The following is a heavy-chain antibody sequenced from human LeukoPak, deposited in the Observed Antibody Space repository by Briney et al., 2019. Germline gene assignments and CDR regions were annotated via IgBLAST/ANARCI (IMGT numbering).Heavy chain of an antibody. CDR3: ASERYNWNYAFDY. CDR2: ISSGSSYI. D-gene: IGHD1-7*01. V-gene: IGHV3-21*01. CDR1: GFTFSSSS. J-gene: IGHJ4*02. Sequence: GGSLRLSCAASGFTFSSSSMNWVRQAPGKGLEWVSSISSGSSYIYYADPLKGRSTVSSDNAKNSLYLQMNSLRAEDTAVYYCASERYNWNYAFDYWGQGILVTISS.